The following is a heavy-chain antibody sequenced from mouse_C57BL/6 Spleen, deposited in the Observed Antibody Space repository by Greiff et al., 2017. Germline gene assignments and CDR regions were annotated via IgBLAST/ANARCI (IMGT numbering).Heavy chain of an antibody. CDR1: GFTFSSYG. CDR3: AREDRSYAMDY. J-gene: IGHJ4*01. V-gene: IGHV5-6*01. CDR2: ISSGGSYT. Sequence: EVQGVESGGDLVKPGGSLKLSCAASGFTFSSYGMSWVRQTPDKRLEWVATISSGGSYTYYPDSVKGRFTISRDNAKNTLYLQMSSLKSEDTAMYYCAREDRSYAMDYWGQGTSVTVSS.